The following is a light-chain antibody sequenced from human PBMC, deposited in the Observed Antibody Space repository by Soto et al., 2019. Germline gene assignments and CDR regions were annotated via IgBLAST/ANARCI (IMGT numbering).Light chain of an antibody. CDR2: DAS. Sequence: DIQMTQSPSTLSASVGDRVTITCRASQSISSWLAWYQQKPGKAPKLLIYDASSLESGVPSRFSGSGSGTEFTLTISSLQPDDFATYYCQQYNSYPVFGQGTKRAIK. J-gene: IGKJ2*01. CDR3: QQYNSYPV. V-gene: IGKV1-5*01. CDR1: QSISSW.